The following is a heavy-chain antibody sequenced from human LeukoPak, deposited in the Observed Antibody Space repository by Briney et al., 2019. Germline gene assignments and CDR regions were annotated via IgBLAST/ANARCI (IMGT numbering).Heavy chain of an antibody. V-gene: IGHV1-69-2*01. CDR1: GYTFTDYY. D-gene: IGHD2-2*03. Sequence: ASVKISCKVSGYTFTDYYMHWVQQAPGKGLEWMGLVDPEDGETIYAEKFQGRVTITADTSTDTAYMELSSLRSEDTAVYYCATESGYCSNTSCYALLDYWGQGTLVTVSS. CDR2: VDPEDGET. CDR3: ATESGYCSNTSCYALLDY. J-gene: IGHJ4*02.